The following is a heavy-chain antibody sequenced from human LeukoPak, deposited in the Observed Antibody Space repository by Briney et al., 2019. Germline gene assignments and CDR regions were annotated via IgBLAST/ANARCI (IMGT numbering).Heavy chain of an antibody. CDR2: INPSGGST. CDR1: GGTFSSYA. Sequence: ASVKVSCKASGGTFSSYAISWVRQAPGQGLEWMGIINPSGGSTSYAQKFQGRVTMTRDMSTSTVYMELSSLRSEDTAVYYCARGAVVATIGAYWGQGTLVTVSS. J-gene: IGHJ4*02. D-gene: IGHD5-12*01. V-gene: IGHV1-46*01. CDR3: ARGAVVATIGAY.